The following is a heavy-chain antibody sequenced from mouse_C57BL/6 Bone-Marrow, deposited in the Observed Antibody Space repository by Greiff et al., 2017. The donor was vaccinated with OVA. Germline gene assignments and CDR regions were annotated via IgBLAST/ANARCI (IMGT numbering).Heavy chain of an antibody. CDR2: ISSGSSTI. J-gene: IGHJ1*03. CDR3: ARWGVPYWYFDV. D-gene: IGHD2-14*01. V-gene: IGHV5-17*01. Sequence: EVKLMESGGGLVKPGGSLKLSCAASGFTFSDYGMHWVRQAPEKGLEWVAYISSGSSTIYYADTVKGRFTISRDNAKNTLFLQMTSLRSEDTAMYYCARWGVPYWYFDVWGTGTTVTVSS. CDR1: GFTFSDYG.